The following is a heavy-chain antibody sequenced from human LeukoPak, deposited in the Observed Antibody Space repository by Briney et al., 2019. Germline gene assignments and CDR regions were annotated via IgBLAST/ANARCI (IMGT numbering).Heavy chain of an antibody. V-gene: IGHV1-18*01. Sequence: ASVKVSCKASGYTFTSYGISWVRQAPGQGLEWMGWISAYNGNTNYAQKLQGRVTMTTDTSTSTAYMELRSLRSDDTAVYYCARDIPAISITGTTGFDYWGQGTLVTVSS. CDR2: ISAYNGNT. D-gene: IGHD1-7*01. J-gene: IGHJ4*02. CDR3: ARDIPAISITGTTGFDY. CDR1: GYTFTSYG.